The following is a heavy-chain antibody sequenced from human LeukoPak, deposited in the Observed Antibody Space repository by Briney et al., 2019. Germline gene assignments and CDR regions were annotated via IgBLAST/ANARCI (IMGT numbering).Heavy chain of an antibody. D-gene: IGHD2-2*03. J-gene: IGHJ5*02. Sequence: ASVKVSCKASGYTFTSYYMHWVPQAPGQGLEWMGIINPSGGSTSYAQKFQGRVTMTRDTSTSTVYMELSSLRSEDTAVYYCARGVDIVVVPAAIHPWGQGTLVTVSS. V-gene: IGHV1-46*03. CDR1: GYTFTSYY. CDR2: INPSGGST. CDR3: ARGVDIVVVPAAIHP.